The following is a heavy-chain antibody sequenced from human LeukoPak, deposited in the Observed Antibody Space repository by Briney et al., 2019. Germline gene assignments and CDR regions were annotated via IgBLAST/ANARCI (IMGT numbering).Heavy chain of an antibody. CDR3: ASSSSGRYIGLDY. J-gene: IGHJ4*02. V-gene: IGHV3-74*01. Sequence: GGSLRLSCAASGFTFSSYWMHWVRQAPGNGLVWVSRINSDGSSTSYADSVKGRFTISRDNAKNTLYLQMNSLRAEDTAVYYCASSSSGRYIGLDYWGQGTLVTVSS. D-gene: IGHD6-19*01. CDR1: GFTFSSYW. CDR2: INSDGSST.